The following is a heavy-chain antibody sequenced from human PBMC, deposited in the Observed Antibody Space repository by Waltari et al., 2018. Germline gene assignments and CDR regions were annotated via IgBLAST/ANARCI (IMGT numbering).Heavy chain of an antibody. D-gene: IGHD1-26*01. V-gene: IGHV3-30*03. Sequence: QAQLVESGGGVVQPGRSLRLPCAASGFTFNSCGMYWVRQAPGKGLEWVALISYDGTNEYSADSLKGRFTISRDNSKNTLYLQMNSLRPEDTAIYYCARDFSFSGGLDVWGQGTTVTVSS. CDR1: GFTFNSCG. J-gene: IGHJ6*02. CDR3: ARDFSFSGGLDV. CDR2: ISYDGTNE.